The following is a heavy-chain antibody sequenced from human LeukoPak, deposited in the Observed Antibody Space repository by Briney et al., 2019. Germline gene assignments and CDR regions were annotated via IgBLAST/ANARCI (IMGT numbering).Heavy chain of an antibody. CDR1: GYSISSGYY. CDR2: IYHSGST. D-gene: IGHD3-22*01. CDR3: ARDGGYYYDSSGYYLGDFDY. V-gene: IGHV4-38-2*02. J-gene: IGHJ4*02. Sequence: SETLSLTCTVSGYSISSGYYWGWIRQPPGKGLVWIGRIYHSGSTYYNPSLKSRVTISVDTSKNQFSLKLSSVTAADTAVYYCARDGGYYYDSSGYYLGDFDYWGQGTLVTVSS.